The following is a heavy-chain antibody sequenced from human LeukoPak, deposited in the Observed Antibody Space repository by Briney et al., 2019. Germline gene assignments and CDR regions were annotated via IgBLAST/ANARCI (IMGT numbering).Heavy chain of an antibody. CDR1: GFTFSNAW. CDR3: TTPYPVQPPWGFVVPAAISGPGAFDI. CDR2: IRSKTDGGTT. D-gene: IGHD2-2*02. V-gene: IGHV3-15*01. J-gene: IGHJ3*02. Sequence: GGSMRLSCAASGFTFSNAWMSWVRQAPGKGLEWVGRIRSKTDGGTTDYAAPVKGRFTISRDDSKNTLYLQMNSLKTEDTAVYYCTTPYPVQPPWGFVVPAAISGPGAFDIWGQGTMVTVSS.